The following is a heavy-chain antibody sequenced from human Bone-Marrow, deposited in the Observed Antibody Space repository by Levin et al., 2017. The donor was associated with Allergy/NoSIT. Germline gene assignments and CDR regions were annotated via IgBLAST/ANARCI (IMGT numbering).Heavy chain of an antibody. CDR3: ARDSFRGSGSYSWFDP. V-gene: IGHV4-59*01. J-gene: IGHJ5*02. Sequence: SQTLSLTCTVSGGSISSYYWSWIRQPPGKGLEWIGYIYYSGSTNYNPSLKSRVTISVDTSKNQFSLKLSSVTAADTAVYYCARDSFRGSGSYSWFDPWGQGTLVTVSS. D-gene: IGHD3-10*01. CDR1: GGSISSYY. CDR2: IYYSGST.